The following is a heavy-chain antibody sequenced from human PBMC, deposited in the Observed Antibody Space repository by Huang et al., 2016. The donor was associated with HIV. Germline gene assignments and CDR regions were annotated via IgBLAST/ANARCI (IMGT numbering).Heavy chain of an antibody. CDR1: GGAFRGSS. V-gene: IGHV4-34*02. CDR3: ARGYNYYVSAGLGVYYFDS. Sequence: QVRLQQWGAGLLKPSETLSLTCAVYGGAFRGSSWTWFRQFPEKGLEWVGEINHDRKIKDNPSVSVRRTITAYASKNQFSLRLTSGTAADTALYFCARGYNYYVSAGLGVYYFDSWGQGSQVTVSP. J-gene: IGHJ4*02. D-gene: IGHD3-10*02. CDR2: INHDRKI.